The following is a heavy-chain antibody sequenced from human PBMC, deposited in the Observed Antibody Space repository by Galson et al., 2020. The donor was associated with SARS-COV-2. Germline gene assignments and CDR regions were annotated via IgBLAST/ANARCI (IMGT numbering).Heavy chain of an antibody. J-gene: IGHJ4*02. CDR1: GFTFSSYA. CDR2: ISGSGDST. V-gene: IGHV3-23*01. CDR3: AKPGMTMIIVVTSPIFEY. Sequence: TGGSLRLSCAASGFTFSSYAMRWVRQAPGKGLEWVSAISGSGDSTYYADSVQGRFTIARDNSKNTLYLQMNSLRAEDTAIYYCAKPGMTMIIVVTSPIFEYWGQGTLVTVSS. D-gene: IGHD3-22*01.